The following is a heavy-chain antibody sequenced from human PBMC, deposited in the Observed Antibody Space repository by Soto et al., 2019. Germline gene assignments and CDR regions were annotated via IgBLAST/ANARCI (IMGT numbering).Heavy chain of an antibody. CDR1: GGSISSGGYY. CDR2: IYYSGST. V-gene: IGHV4-31*03. CDR3: ASSPALIPVYAMRRGLYYFDY. Sequence: KPSETLSLTCTVSGGSISSGGYYWSWIRQHPGKGLEWIGYIYYSGSTYYNPSLKSRVTISVDTSKNQFSLKLSSVTAADTAVYYCASSPALIPVYAMRRGLYYFDYWGQGTLVTVSS. D-gene: IGHD2-8*01. J-gene: IGHJ4*02.